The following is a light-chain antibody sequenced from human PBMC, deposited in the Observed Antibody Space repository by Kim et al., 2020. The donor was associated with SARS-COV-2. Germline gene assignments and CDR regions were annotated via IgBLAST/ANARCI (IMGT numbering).Light chain of an antibody. J-gene: IGLJ2*01. V-gene: IGLV3-9*01. Sequence: VAGGTTARISGGGNNSGSKKERWQQKQPGQALVVVIYSDSSRPAGTPERFAGSNSENTATLTSRRAEADDEADYCCQLWDSSIHGVFGGGTQLTVL. CDR3: QLWDSSIHGV. CDR1: NSGSKK. CDR2: SDS.